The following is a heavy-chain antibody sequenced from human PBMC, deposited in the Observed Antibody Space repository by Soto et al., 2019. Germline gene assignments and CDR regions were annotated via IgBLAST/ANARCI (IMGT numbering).Heavy chain of an antibody. V-gene: IGHV3-30*18. CDR2: ISYFGSKK. D-gene: IGHD2-21*02. Sequence: QEQLVESGGGVVQPGRSLRLSCAASGFTFSSHGMHWVREAPGKGLEWVGVISYFGSKKNYADSVKGRFTISRDNSKNTLYLQMNSLRVEDTAVYYCAKDRRPFCDGDCYSLNYWGQGTLVTVSS. J-gene: IGHJ4*02. CDR1: GFTFSSHG. CDR3: AKDRRPFCDGDCYSLNY.